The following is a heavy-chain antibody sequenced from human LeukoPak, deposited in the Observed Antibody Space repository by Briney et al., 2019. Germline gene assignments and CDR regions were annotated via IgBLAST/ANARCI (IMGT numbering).Heavy chain of an antibody. D-gene: IGHD2-2*01. V-gene: IGHV3-23*01. CDR2: INGSDGST. J-gene: IGHJ5*02. CDR3: AKQYQLLGWFDP. Sequence: PGGTLRLSCAASGFTFSSYGMSWVRQAPGKGLEWVSEINGSDGSTYYADSVKGRFTISRDNSKNTLYLQMNSLRAEDTAVYYCAKQYQLLGWFDPWGQGTLVTVSS. CDR1: GFTFSSYG.